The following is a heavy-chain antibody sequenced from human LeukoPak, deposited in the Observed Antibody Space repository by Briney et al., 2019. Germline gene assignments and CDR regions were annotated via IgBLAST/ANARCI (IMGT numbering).Heavy chain of an antibody. CDR2: TSGSGSST. J-gene: IGHJ4*02. CDR3: ARGETYYYDSSGYSYFDY. Sequence: GWALRLSCAASGFTFNSYSINLVRQAPGKGREWVSVTSGSGSSTYYADSVKGRFTISRDNDKTSLYLQMNSLRAEDTAVYYCARGETYYYDSSGYSYFDYWGQGTLVTVSS. CDR1: GFTFNSYS. D-gene: IGHD3-22*01. V-gene: IGHV3-21*01.